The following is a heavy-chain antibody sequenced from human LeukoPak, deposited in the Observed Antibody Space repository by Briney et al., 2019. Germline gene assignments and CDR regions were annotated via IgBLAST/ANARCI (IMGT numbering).Heavy chain of an antibody. CDR1: AGYISNFW. V-gene: IGHV4-4*07. Sequence: SETLSLTCTVSAGYISNFWWSWLRQPAGKGLEWIGRVYSGGTTNNNPSLKSRVTMSADTSQNQFSLTLSSLTAADTAVYYCARDREYVVGSPVGDFFDYWGQGILVTVSS. CDR3: ARDREYVVGSPVGDFFDY. CDR2: VYSGGTT. D-gene: IGHD1-26*01. J-gene: IGHJ4*02.